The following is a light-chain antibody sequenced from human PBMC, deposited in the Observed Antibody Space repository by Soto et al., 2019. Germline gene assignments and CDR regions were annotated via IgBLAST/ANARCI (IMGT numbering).Light chain of an antibody. V-gene: IGLV1-47*01. Sequence: QLVLTQPPSASGTPGQTVTISCSGSSSNVGSSFLYWYQQLPGTAPKLLIYTNNQRPSGVPDRFSASKSGASASLAISELRSEDEADYYCATWDDSLSGPVFGGGTKVTVL. CDR2: TNN. J-gene: IGLJ2*01. CDR1: SSNVGSSF. CDR3: ATWDDSLSGPV.